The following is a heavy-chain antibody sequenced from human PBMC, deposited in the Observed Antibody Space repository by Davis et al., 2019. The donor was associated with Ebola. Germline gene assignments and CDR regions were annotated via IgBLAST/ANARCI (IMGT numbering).Heavy chain of an antibody. Sequence: KVSCKGSGYRFSIYWIGWVRQMPGKGLEWMGIIYPGDSDTRYSPSLQGQVTISADKSISTAYLQWSSLEASDTAVYYCARRTTGDWYFDLWGRGTLVTVSS. J-gene: IGHJ2*01. V-gene: IGHV5-51*01. CDR3: ARRTTGDWYFDL. CDR1: GYRFSIYW. D-gene: IGHD4-17*01. CDR2: IYPGDSDT.